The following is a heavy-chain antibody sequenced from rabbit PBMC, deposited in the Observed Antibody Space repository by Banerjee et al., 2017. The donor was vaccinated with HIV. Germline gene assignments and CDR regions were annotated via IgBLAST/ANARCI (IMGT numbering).Heavy chain of an antibody. CDR1: GFSFSGTYD. J-gene: IGHJ4*01. D-gene: IGHD1-1*01. Sequence: EESGGGLVKPGASLTLTCKASGFSFSGTYDMCWVRQAPGKGLELIACIYTDSDGTWYASWVNGRFTITRSTSLNTVTLQMTSLTAADTATYFCARGDTGSRHSPFNLWGPGT. CDR3: ARGDTGSRHSPFNL. V-gene: IGHV1S43*01. CDR2: IYTDSDGT.